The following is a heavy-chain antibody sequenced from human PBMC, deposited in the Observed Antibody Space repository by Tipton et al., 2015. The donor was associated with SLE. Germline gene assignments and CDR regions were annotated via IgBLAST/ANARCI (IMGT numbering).Heavy chain of an antibody. CDR3: ASGYSSGWSGWFDP. D-gene: IGHD6-19*01. CDR1: GGSFSGYY. CDR2: INHSGST. Sequence: TLSLTCAVYGGSFSGYYWSWIRQPPGKGLEWIGEINHSGSTKYNPSLKSRVTISVDTSKNQFSLKLSSVTAADTAVYYCASGYSSGWSGWFDPWGQGTLVTVSS. J-gene: IGHJ5*02. V-gene: IGHV4-34*01.